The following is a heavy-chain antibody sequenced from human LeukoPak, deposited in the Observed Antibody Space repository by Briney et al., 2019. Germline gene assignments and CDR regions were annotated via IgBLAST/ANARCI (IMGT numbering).Heavy chain of an antibody. CDR3: ARSHCSSTSCYLGEDYYYYMDV. J-gene: IGHJ6*03. V-gene: IGHV1-69*05. D-gene: IGHD2-2*01. Sequence: GASVKVSCKASGGTFSSYAISWVRQAPGQGLEWMGGIIPIFGTANYAQKYQGRVTITTDESTSTAYMELSSLRSEDTAVYYCARSHCSSTSCYLGEDYYYYMDVWGKGTTVTVSS. CDR1: GGTFSSYA. CDR2: IIPIFGTA.